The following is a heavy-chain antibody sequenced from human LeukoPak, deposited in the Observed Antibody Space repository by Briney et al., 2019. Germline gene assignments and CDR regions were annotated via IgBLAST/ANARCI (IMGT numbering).Heavy chain of an antibody. V-gene: IGHV1-46*01. J-gene: IGHJ4*02. D-gene: IGHD6-13*01. CDR3: ARATYSSSWSYGAFSY. Sequence: ASVKVSCKASGYTFTSYYMHWVRQAPGQGLEWLGIINPSGGSTSYAQKFQGRVTMTRDTSTSTVYMELSSLRSEDTAVYYCARATYSSSWSYGAFSYWGQGTLVTVSS. CDR1: GYTFTSYY. CDR2: INPSGGST.